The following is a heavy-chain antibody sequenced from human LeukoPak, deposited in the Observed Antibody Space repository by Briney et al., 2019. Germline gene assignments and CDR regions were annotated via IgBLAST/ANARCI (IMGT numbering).Heavy chain of an antibody. V-gene: IGHV4-39*07. D-gene: IGHD3-3*01. CDR2: IFYTGST. CDR3: ARDRRKTYLGVITNYFCC. J-gene: IGHJ4*02. CDR1: GASFSSSTYY. Sequence: SETPSLSCTVSGASFSSSTYYWGWIRQPPGKGLEWIGSIFYTGSTYYNPSLKSRVTISVDTSKNHFSLKLSSVTAADTAVYYCARDRRKTYLGVITNYFCCWGQGRLVSLS.